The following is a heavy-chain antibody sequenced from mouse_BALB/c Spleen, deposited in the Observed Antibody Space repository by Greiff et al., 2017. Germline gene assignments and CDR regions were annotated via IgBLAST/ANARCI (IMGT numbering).Heavy chain of an antibody. V-gene: IGHV2-2*02. J-gene: IGHJ3*01. CDR2: LWSGGST. CDR1: GFSLTSYG. Sequence: QVQLKQSGPGLVQPSQSLSITCTVSGFSLTSYGVHWVRQSPGKGLEWLGVLWSGGSTDYNAAFISRLSISKDNSKSQVFFKMNSLQANDTAIYYCARALYRSFAYWGQGTLVTVSA. CDR3: ARALYRSFAY. D-gene: IGHD2-14*01.